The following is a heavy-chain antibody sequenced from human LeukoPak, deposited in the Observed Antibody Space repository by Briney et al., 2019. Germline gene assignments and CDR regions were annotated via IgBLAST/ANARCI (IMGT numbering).Heavy chain of an antibody. J-gene: IGHJ3*02. V-gene: IGHV1-46*01. Sequence: ASVKVSCKASGGTFSSYAISWVRQAPGQGLEWMGIINPSGGSTNYAQNFQGRVTMTRDTSTSTVYMELSSLRSEDTAVYYCARVRDGYNDAYDIWGQGTMVTVPS. D-gene: IGHD5-24*01. CDR1: GGTFSSYA. CDR2: INPSGGST. CDR3: ARVRDGYNDAYDI.